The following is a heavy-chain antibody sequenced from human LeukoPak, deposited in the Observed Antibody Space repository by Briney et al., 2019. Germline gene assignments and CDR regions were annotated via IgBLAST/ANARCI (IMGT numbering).Heavy chain of an antibody. CDR3: ARDLPATGTSDEFDY. CDR2: INPNSGGT. V-gene: IGHV1-2*02. Sequence: ASVKVSCKASGYTFTGYFMHWVRQAPGQGLEWMGWINPNSGGTNYAQKFQGRVTMTRDTSITTAYMELNRLTSDDTAVYYCARDLPATGTSDEFDYWGQGTLVTVSS. J-gene: IGHJ4*02. CDR1: GYTFTGYF. D-gene: IGHD1-1*01.